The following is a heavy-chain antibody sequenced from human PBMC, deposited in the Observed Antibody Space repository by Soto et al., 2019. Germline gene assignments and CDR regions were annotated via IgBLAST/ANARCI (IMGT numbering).Heavy chain of an antibody. D-gene: IGHD3-16*01. CDR3: ARGRTDYAYFES. Sequence: GGSLRRCWVASGIAFNSHTMYWVRQPPGKGLEWVSYISSSGSITNYADSVKGRFTISRDNARNSLSLQMNGLIDEDTAVYYCARGRTDYAYFESWGHGTRGTAPQ. CDR1: GIAFNSHT. V-gene: IGHV3-48*02. J-gene: IGHJ4*01. CDR2: ISSSGSIT.